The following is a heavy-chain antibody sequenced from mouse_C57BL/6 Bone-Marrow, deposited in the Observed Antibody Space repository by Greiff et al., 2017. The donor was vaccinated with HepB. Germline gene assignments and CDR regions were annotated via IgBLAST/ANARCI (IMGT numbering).Heavy chain of an antibody. D-gene: IGHD3-2*02. CDR3: ARALRPLAY. V-gene: IGHV5-4*01. J-gene: IGHJ3*01. CDR1: GFTFSSYA. CDR2: ISDGGSYT. Sequence: EVQLVESGGGLVKPGGSLKLSCAASGFTFSSYAMSWVRQTPEKRLEWVATISDGGSYTYYPDNVKGRFTISRDNAKNNLYLQMSHLKSEDTAMYYCARALRPLAYWGQGTLVTVSA.